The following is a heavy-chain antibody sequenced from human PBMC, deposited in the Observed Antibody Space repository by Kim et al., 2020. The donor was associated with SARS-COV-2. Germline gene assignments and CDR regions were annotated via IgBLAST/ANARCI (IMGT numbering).Heavy chain of an antibody. V-gene: IGHV3-11*04. J-gene: IGHJ5*02. CDR3: ARDSGSSGWYGWLDP. D-gene: IGHD6-19*01. Sequence: DSVKSRFTISSDNDKTPLYLQMNSLRDEATAVYYCARDSGSSGWYGWLDPWGQGTLVTVSS.